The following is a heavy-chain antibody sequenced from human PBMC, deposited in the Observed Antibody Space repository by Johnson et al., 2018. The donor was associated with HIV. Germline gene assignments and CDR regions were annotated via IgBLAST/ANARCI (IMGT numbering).Heavy chain of an antibody. J-gene: IGHJ3*02. V-gene: IGHV3-66*02. CDR1: GFSVSNTY. D-gene: IGHD5-18*01. CDR2: MYSGGNT. Sequence: VQLVESGGGFVQPGGSLRLSCGASGFSVSNTYMNWVRQAPGKGLEWVSVMYSGGNTYYADSVKGRFTISRDNSKNTLYLQMNSLRAEDTATYYCARLPSGYNRDTFNIWGQGTMVTVSS. CDR3: ARLPSGYNRDTFNI.